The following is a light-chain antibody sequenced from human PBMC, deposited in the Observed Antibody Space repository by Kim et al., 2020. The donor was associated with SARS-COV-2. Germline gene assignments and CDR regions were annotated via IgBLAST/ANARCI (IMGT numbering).Light chain of an antibody. CDR3: TSYRSDSTVV. J-gene: IGLJ3*02. CDR2: DVN. V-gene: IGLV2-14*03. Sequence: QSALTQPASVSGSPGQSITISCTGTSSDVGSNKYVSWYQQHPGKAPKIMIYDVNNRPAGVSNRFSGSKSGNTASLTISRLRAEDEADYYCTSYRSDSTVVFGGGTQLTVL. CDR1: SSDVGSNKY.